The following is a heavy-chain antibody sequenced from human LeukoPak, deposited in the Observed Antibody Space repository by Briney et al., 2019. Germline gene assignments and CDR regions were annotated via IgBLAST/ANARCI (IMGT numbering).Heavy chain of an antibody. D-gene: IGHD3-3*01. CDR2: IRSKAYGGTT. Sequence: PGGSLRLSCTASGFTFGDYAMSWFRQAPGKGLEWVGFIRSKAYGGTTEYAASVKGRFTISRDNAKNSLYLQMNSLRAEDTAVYYCARDNTISGHYEVGYWGQGTLVTVSS. CDR3: ARDNTISGHYEVGY. CDR1: GFTFGDYA. V-gene: IGHV3-49*03. J-gene: IGHJ4*02.